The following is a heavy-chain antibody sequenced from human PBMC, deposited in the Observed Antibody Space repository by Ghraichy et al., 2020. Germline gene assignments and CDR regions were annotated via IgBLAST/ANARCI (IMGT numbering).Heavy chain of an antibody. Sequence: SETLSLTCTVSGGSISSDYWSWIRQPPGKGLEWIGYIYYTGSTNYNPSLKSRVTISLDTSKTQFSLSLSSVTAADTAVYYCAREGPFCGGDCYPGLDCWGRGTLVTVSS. CDR2: IYYTGST. CDR3: AREGPFCGGDCYPGLDC. V-gene: IGHV4-59*01. CDR1: GGSISSDY. D-gene: IGHD2-21*02. J-gene: IGHJ4*02.